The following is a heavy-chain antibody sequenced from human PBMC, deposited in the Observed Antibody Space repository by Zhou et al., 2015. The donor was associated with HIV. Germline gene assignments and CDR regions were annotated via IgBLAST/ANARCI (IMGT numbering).Heavy chain of an antibody. CDR3: AKEILTGTANPFDY. V-gene: IGHV3-30*18. D-gene: IGHD1-7*01. CDR1: GFTFTNHA. Sequence: QAQLVESGGGVVQPGRSLRLSCTGSGFTFTNHAMHWVRQSPGGGLEWVAVISNDGDYAYYGDSVKGRFTISRDNSKNTLYLQMNSLRAEDTAVYYCAKEILTGTANPFDYWGQGTLVTVSS. J-gene: IGHJ4*02. CDR2: ISNDGDYA.